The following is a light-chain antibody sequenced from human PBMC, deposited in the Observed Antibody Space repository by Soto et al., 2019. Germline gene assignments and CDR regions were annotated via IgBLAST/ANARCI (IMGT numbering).Light chain of an antibody. CDR2: AAS. J-gene: IGKJ2*01. CDR3: QQYDSYPPT. CDR1: QGISSY. Sequence: AIRMTQSPSSFSASTGDRVTITCRASQGISSYLSWYQQKPAKAPKRLIYAASTLQSGVPSRFSGSGSGTDFTLTISCLQSEDFATYYCQQYDSYPPTFGQGTKLEIK. V-gene: IGKV1-8*01.